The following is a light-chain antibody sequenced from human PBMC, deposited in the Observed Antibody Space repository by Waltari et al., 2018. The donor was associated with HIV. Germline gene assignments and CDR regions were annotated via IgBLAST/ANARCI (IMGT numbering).Light chain of an antibody. CDR1: SSYIGGYYY. CDR3: SAYTTYSPLAV. Sequence: QSALTQPASVSGSPGQSITISCTGTSSYIGGYYYVSWYHQHPGKAPKLLIDGGSSRPAGVSNRVSGSRSGNTDYLTISGLQADDEAHYYCSAYTTYSPLAVFGGGTKLTVL. J-gene: IGLJ2*01. V-gene: IGLV2-14*01. CDR2: GGS.